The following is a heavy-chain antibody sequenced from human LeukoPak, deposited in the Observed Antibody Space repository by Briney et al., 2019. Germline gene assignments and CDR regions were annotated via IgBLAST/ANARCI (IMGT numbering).Heavy chain of an antibody. J-gene: IGHJ4*02. Sequence: GGSLRLSCAASGFTVSSNYMSWVRQAPGKGLEWVSVIYSGGSTYYADSVKGRFTISRDNSKNTLYPQMNSLRAEDTAVYYCARDIHVWGSFDYWGQGTLVTVSS. CDR3: ARDIHVWGSFDY. CDR2: IYSGGST. CDR1: GFTVSSNY. D-gene: IGHD3-16*01. V-gene: IGHV3-66*02.